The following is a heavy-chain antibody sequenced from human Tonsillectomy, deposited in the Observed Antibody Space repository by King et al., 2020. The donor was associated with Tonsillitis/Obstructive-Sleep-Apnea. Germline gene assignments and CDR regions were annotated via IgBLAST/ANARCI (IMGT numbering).Heavy chain of an antibody. CDR3: ARGYIVGSTGYFDY. V-gene: IGHV3-64*04. D-gene: IGHD1-26*01. CDR2: ISSNGGST. Sequence: VQLVESGGGLVQPGGSLRLSCSASGFIFSTYAVHWVRQAPGKGLEYVSAISSNGGSTYYADSVKGRFTVSRDNPKNTLYLQMNSLKAEDTAVYYCARGYIVGSTGYFDYWGQGTLVTVSS. J-gene: IGHJ4*02. CDR1: GFIFSTYA.